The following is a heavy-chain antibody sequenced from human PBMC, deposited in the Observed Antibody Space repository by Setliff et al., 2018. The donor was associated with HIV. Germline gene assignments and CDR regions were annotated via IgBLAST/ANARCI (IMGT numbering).Heavy chain of an antibody. Sequence: PSETLSLTCNVSDGSISSSSYYWAWIRQPPGKGLEWIGTIYYSGNTYYSPSLKSRVAISLDTSKNQFSLKLSSVTAADTAIYYCARELGSFPYYMDVWGKGTTVTVSS. CDR2: IYYSGNT. J-gene: IGHJ6*03. D-gene: IGHD3-10*01. CDR1: DGSISSSSYY. CDR3: ARELGSFPYYMDV. V-gene: IGHV4-39*07.